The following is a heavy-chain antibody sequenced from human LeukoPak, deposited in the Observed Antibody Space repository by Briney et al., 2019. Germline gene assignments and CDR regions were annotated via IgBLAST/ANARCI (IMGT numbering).Heavy chain of an antibody. J-gene: IGHJ4*02. Sequence: GGSLRLSCAASGFTFSSYAMSWVRQAPGKGLEWVSSISSSGSSTYYADSVKGRFTISRDNAENSLYLQMSSLRAEDTAMYYCARSYYDGSGNYLWYFDFWGQGTLVTVSS. D-gene: IGHD3-22*01. CDR2: ISSSGSST. V-gene: IGHV3-21*01. CDR1: GFTFSSYA. CDR3: ARSYYDGSGNYLWYFDF.